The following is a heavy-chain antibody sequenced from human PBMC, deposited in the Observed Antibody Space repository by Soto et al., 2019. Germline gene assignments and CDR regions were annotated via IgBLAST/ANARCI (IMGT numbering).Heavy chain of an antibody. D-gene: IGHD2-2*01. CDR1: GFTFSNAW. CDR3: TTFDDRNCSSTSCYAKGLDY. Sequence: GGSLRLSCAASGFTFSNAWMNWVRQAPGKGLEWVGRIKSKTDGGTTDYAAPVKGRFTISRDDSKNTLYLQMNSLKTEDTAVYYCTTFDDRNCSSTSCYAKGLDYWGQGTLVTVPS. J-gene: IGHJ4*02. CDR2: IKSKTDGGTT. V-gene: IGHV3-15*07.